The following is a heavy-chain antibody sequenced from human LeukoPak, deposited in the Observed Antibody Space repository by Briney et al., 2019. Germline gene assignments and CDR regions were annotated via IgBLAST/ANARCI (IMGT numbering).Heavy chain of an antibody. J-gene: IGHJ4*02. CDR2: IKSETDGGTT. V-gene: IGHV3-15*01. Sequence: GGSLRLSCAASGFTFSNAWMSWVRQAPGKGLEWVGRIKSETDGGTTDYAAPVKGRFTISRDDSKNTLYLQMNSLKTEDTAVYYCTTPYYDSSGYTSDYWGQGTLVTVSS. D-gene: IGHD3-22*01. CDR1: GFTFSNAW. CDR3: TTPYYDSSGYTSDY.